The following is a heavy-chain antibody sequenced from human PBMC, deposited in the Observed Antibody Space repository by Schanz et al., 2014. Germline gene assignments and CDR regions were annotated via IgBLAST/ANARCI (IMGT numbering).Heavy chain of an antibody. CDR2: LYTGGST. CDR3: VRDAGRDGYNLAFDV. Sequence: EVQLVESGGGLVQPGESLRLSCAVSGFTVSTNYMTWVRQAPGKGLECVSVLYTGGSTFYAESVRGRFFISRDSSKNTLFLHMNSLRAEDTAVYYCVRDAGRDGYNLAFDVWGQGTLVTVSS. CDR1: GFTVSTNY. D-gene: IGHD1-1*01. V-gene: IGHV3-53*01. J-gene: IGHJ3*01.